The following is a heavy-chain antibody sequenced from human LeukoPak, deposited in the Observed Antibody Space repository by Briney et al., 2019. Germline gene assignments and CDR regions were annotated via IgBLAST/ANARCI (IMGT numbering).Heavy chain of an antibody. CDR1: GFTFSSCG. V-gene: IGHV3-30*02. D-gene: IGHD3-16*01. CDR2: IRYNGGNK. Sequence: GGSRRLSCAASGFTFSSCGMHWVRQAPGKGLEWVAFIRYNGGNKYYADSVKGRFTISRDNSKNTLYLQMNSLRPEDTALYYCAKDLRNYYDDWGQGTLVTVSS. CDR3: AKDLRNYYDD. J-gene: IGHJ4*02.